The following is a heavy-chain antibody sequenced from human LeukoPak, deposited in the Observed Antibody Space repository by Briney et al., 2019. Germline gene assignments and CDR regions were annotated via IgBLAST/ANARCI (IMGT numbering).Heavy chain of an antibody. CDR1: GHTFTSYA. D-gene: IGHD5-12*01. Sequence: AASVKVSCKASGHTFTSYAMHWVRQAPGQRLEWMGWINAGNGNTKYSQKFQGRVTITRDTSASTAYMELSSLRSEDTAVYYCARGSGGYEAFDYWGQGTLVTVSS. CDR2: INAGNGNT. V-gene: IGHV1-3*01. CDR3: ARGSGGYEAFDY. J-gene: IGHJ4*02.